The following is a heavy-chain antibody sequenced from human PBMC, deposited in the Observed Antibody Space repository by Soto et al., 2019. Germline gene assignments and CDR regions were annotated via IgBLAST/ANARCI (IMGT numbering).Heavy chain of an antibody. CDR1: GFTFSSYG. V-gene: IGHV3-30*18. CDR2: ISYDGSNK. CDR3: AKGRRTGYSYGPGGGMDV. J-gene: IGHJ6*02. D-gene: IGHD5-18*01. Sequence: QVQLVESGGGVVQPGRSLRLSCAASGFTFSSYGMHWVRQAPGKGLEWVAVISYDGSNKYYADSVKSRFTISRDNSKNTLYLQMNSLRAEDTAVYYCAKGRRTGYSYGPGGGMDVWGQGTTVTVSS.